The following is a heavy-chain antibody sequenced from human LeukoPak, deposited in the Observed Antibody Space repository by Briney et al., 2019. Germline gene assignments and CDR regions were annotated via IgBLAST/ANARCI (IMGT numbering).Heavy chain of an antibody. CDR1: GFTFSNYG. Sequence: PGGALRLSCAASGFTFSNYGMHWVRQAPGKGLEWVSLISVDGSSTYYADSVKGRFTISRDNSNNTLYLQLHTLSDEDKAMSLCAKPGFCSGGSCYAHHFDSWGQGTTVIVSS. J-gene: IGHJ4*02. CDR3: AKPGFCSGGSCYAHHFDS. D-gene: IGHD2-15*01. CDR2: ISVDGSST. V-gene: IGHV3-30*18.